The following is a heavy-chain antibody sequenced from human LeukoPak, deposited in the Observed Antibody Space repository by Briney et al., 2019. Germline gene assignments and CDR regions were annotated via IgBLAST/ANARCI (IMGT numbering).Heavy chain of an antibody. Sequence: GASVKVSCKASGGTFSSYAISWVRQAPGQGLEWMGGIIPIFGTANYAQKFQGRVTMTRDTSISTAYMELSRLRSDDTAVYYCARVVGSIIFGTYYFDYWGQGTLVTVSS. V-gene: IGHV1-69*05. J-gene: IGHJ4*02. CDR1: GGTFSSYA. CDR3: ARVVGSIIFGTYYFDY. CDR2: IIPIFGTA. D-gene: IGHD3-10*02.